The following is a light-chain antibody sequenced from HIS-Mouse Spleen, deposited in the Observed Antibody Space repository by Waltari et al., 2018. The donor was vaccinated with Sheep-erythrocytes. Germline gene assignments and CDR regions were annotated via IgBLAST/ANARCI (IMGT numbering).Light chain of an antibody. Sequence: EIVLTQSPGTLSLSPGERATLSCRASQSVSSSYLAWYQQKPGQAPRLLTYGASGRATCIPDRFSGSGSGTDFTLTISRLEPEDFAVYYCQQYGSSPLTFGGGTKVEIK. V-gene: IGKV3-20*01. CDR1: QSVSSSY. J-gene: IGKJ4*01. CDR3: QQYGSSPLT. CDR2: GAS.